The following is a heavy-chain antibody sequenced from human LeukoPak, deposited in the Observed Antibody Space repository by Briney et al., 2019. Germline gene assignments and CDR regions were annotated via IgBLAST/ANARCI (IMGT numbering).Heavy chain of an antibody. CDR3: ARARGIVGTTGYYYMDV. CDR2: IGSTI. D-gene: IGHD1-26*01. V-gene: IGHV3-48*03. CDR1: GFTFSSYG. Sequence: GGSLRLSCAASGFTFSSYGMHWIRQAPGKGLEWVSYIGSTIYYADSVKGRFTISRDNAKNSLHLQMNSLRAEDTAVYYCARARGIVGTTGYYYMDVWGKGTTVTVSS. J-gene: IGHJ6*03.